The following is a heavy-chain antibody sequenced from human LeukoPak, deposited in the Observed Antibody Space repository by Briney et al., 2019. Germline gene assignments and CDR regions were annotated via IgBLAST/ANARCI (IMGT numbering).Heavy chain of an antibody. CDR2: IKWDGIET. CDR3: AKNHVTVPNGDWFGP. D-gene: IGHD4-11*01. Sequence: GGSLRLSCAASGFTFSTCWMTWVRQAPGKGLEWVANIKWDGIETYYVDSVKGRFAISRNNAKNSLYLQMNNLRDEDTAVYYCAKNHVTVPNGDWFGPWGQGTLVTVSS. CDR1: GFTFSTCW. V-gene: IGHV3-7*01. J-gene: IGHJ5*02.